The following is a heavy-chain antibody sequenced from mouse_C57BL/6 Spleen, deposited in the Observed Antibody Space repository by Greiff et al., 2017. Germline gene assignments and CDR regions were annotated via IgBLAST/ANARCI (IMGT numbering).Heavy chain of an antibody. D-gene: IGHD2-4*01. CDR3: ARKDYDAYAMDY. CDR1: GFTFSDYG. J-gene: IGHJ4*01. Sequence: DVQLVESGGGLVKPGGSLKLSCAASGFTFSDYGMHWVRQAPEKGLEWVAYISSGSSTIYYADTVKGRFTISRDNDKNTLFLQMTSLRSEDTAMYYCARKDYDAYAMDYWGQGTSVTVSS. CDR2: ISSGSSTI. V-gene: IGHV5-17*01.